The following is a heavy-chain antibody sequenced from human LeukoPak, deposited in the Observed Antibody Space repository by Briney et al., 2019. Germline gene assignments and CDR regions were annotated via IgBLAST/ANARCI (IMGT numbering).Heavy chain of an antibody. J-gene: IGHJ4*02. CDR1: GFTFNRCW. CDR3: ARDASWYDILTGYYKLYYFDY. Sequence: GGSLRLSCVVSGFTFNRCWMNWVRQAPGKGLEWVAHINPDGRDTYYVDSVKGRFTISRDNAKNSLYLQMNSLRAEDTAVYYCARDASWYDILTGYYKLYYFDYWGQGTLVTVSS. D-gene: IGHD3-9*01. V-gene: IGHV3-7*03. CDR2: INPDGRDT.